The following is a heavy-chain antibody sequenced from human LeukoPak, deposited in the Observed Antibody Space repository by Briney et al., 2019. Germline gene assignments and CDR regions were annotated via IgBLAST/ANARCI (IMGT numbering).Heavy chain of an antibody. CDR2: INHSGST. V-gene: IGHV4-34*01. D-gene: IGHD6-6*01. CDR1: GGSFSGYY. J-gene: IGHJ4*02. CDR3: ARLVAARQVRYFDY. Sequence: SETLSLTCAVYGGSFSGYYWSWIRQPPGKGLEWIGEINHSGSTNYNPSLKSRVTISVDTSKNQFSLKLSSVTAADTAVYYCARLVAARQVRYFDYWGQGTLVTVSS.